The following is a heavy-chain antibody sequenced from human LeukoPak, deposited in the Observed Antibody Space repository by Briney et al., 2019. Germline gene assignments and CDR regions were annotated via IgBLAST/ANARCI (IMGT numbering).Heavy chain of an antibody. J-gene: IGHJ6*03. D-gene: IGHD4-23*01. V-gene: IGHV1-18*04. CDR3: ARVVTGSELRWYRDYYYYYMDV. Sequence: ASVKVSCKASGYTFTGYYMHWVRQAPGQGREWMGWISAYNGNTNYAQKLQGRVTMTTDTSTSTAYMELRSLRSDDTAVYYCARVVTGSELRWYRDYYYYYMDVWGKGTTVTVSS. CDR1: GYTFTGYY. CDR2: ISAYNGNT.